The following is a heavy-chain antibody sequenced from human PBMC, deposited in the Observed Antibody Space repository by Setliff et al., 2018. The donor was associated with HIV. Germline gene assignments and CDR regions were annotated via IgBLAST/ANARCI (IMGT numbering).Heavy chain of an antibody. CDR3: ARQVDTVVRGVRALAHFDL. V-gene: IGHV4-59*08. Sequence: SETLSLTCTVSGGSIRSYYWSWVRQPPGKGLEWIGYIYYSGSTNYNPSLKSRVTISVDTSKHQFSLKLSFATAADTAVYYCARQVDTVVRGVRALAHFDLWGRGTLVTVSS. CDR1: GGSIRSYY. J-gene: IGHJ2*01. D-gene: IGHD3-10*01. CDR2: IYYSGST.